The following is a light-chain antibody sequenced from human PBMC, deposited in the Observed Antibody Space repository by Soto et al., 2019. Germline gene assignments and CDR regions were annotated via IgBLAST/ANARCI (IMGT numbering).Light chain of an antibody. CDR2: WAS. CDR3: QQYYHVPVT. J-gene: IGKJ5*01. CDR1: QTLLYNSNNKNY. Sequence: DIVMTQSPDSLSVSLGERATFSCKSSQTLLYNSNNKNYLAWFQQKPGQAPKLLMYWASTRNSGVPDRFSGSGSGTDFTLTISNLQAEDVATYYCQQYYHVPVTFGQGTRLEI. V-gene: IGKV4-1*01.